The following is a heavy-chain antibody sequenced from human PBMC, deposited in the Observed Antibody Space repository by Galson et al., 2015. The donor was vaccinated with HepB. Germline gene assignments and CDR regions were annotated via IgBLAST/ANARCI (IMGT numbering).Heavy chain of an antibody. CDR1: GFTFNTYA. CDR3: AKALYGGLNY. Sequence: LRLSCAASGFTFNTYAMNWVRQAPGKGLQCVSSISGNGVTTSYADSVKGRFTISRDNSKNTLYLQMNSLRPEDTALYYCAKALYGGLNYWGQGTLVTVSS. J-gene: IGHJ4*02. V-gene: IGHV3-23*01. D-gene: IGHD4-23*01. CDR2: ISGNGVTT.